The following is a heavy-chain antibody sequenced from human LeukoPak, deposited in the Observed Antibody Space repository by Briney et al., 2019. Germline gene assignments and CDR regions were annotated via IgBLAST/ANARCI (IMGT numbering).Heavy chain of an antibody. J-gene: IGHJ4*02. CDR1: GFTFSSYS. D-gene: IGHD5-12*01. CDR2: ISSSSSYI. CDR3: ARSLRGRGYSGYEDFDY. V-gene: IGHV3-21*01. Sequence: GGSLRLSCAASGFTFSSYSMNWVRQAPGKGLEWVSSISSSSSYIYYADSVKGRFTISRDNAKNSLYLQMNSLRVEDTAVYYCARSLRGRGYSGYEDFDYWGQGTLVTVSS.